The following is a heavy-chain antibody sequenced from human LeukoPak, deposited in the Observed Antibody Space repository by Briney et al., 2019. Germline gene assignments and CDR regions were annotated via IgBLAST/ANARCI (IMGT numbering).Heavy chain of an antibody. CDR3: ARGTSSGWDYYFDY. V-gene: IGHV3-30-3*01. Sequence: PGGSLRLSCAASGFTFSSYAMHWVRQAPGKGLEWVAVISYDGSNKYYADSVKGRFTISRDNSKNTLYLQMNSLRAEDTAVYYCARGTSSGWDYYFDYWGQGTLVTVSS. D-gene: IGHD6-19*01. J-gene: IGHJ4*02. CDR2: ISYDGSNK. CDR1: GFTFSSYA.